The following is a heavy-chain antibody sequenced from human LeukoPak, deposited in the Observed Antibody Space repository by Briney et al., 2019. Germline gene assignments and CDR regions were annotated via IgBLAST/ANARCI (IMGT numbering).Heavy chain of an antibody. D-gene: IGHD3-22*01. V-gene: IGHV3-21*01. J-gene: IGHJ4*02. CDR2: ISSSSSYI. CDR1: GFTFRNYA. Sequence: GGSLRLSCEASGFTFRNYAMSWVRQAPGKGLEWVSSISSSSSYIYYADSVKGRFTISRDNAKNSLYLQMNSLRAEDTAVYYCARGVDSSGNTESNWGQGTLVTVSS. CDR3: ARGVDSSGNTESN.